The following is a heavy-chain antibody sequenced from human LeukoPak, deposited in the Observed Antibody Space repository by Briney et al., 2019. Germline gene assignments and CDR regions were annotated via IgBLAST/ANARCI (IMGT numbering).Heavy chain of an antibody. V-gene: IGHV3-23*01. CDR3: AKERTGGWPFDY. J-gene: IGHJ4*02. D-gene: IGHD6-19*01. CDR2: INGGGYGT. Sequence: PGGSLRLSCAASGFTFHIYAMNWVRQAPGKGLEWVSAINGGGYGTYYADSVRGRLTISRDNSKNTLYLQMNSLRADDTAVYYCAKERTGGWPFDYWGQGTLVTVSS. CDR1: GFTFHIYA.